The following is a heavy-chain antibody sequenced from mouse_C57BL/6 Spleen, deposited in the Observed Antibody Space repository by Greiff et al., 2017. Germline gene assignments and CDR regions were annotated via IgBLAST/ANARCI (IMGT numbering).Heavy chain of an antibody. D-gene: IGHD1-1*01. CDR2: IYPGDGDT. CDR1: GYAFSSSW. J-gene: IGHJ1*03. Sequence: VQLQQSGPELVKPGASVKISCKASGYAFSSSWMNWVKQRPGKGLEWIGRIYPGDGDTNYNGKFKGKATLTSAKSSSTAYMQLSSLTSEDSAVSVGAREATVGGTDWYFDVWGTGTTVTVSS. CDR3: AREATVGGTDWYFDV. V-gene: IGHV1-82*01.